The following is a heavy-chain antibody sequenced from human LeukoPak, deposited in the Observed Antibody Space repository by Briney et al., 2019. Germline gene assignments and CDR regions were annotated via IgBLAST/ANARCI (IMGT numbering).Heavy chain of an antibody. D-gene: IGHD2-2*01. J-gene: IGHJ5*02. CDR1: GGSISSSSYY. V-gene: IGHV4-39*07. CDR2: IYYSGST. CDR3: AKEGGYCTSTNCYSWFDP. Sequence: SETLSLTCTVSGGSISSSSYYWTWIRQPPGKGLEWIGIIYYSGSTYYNPSVKSRVAISVDTSKNQFSLRLSSVTAADTAVYYCAKEGGYCTSTNCYSWFDPWGQGTLVTVSS.